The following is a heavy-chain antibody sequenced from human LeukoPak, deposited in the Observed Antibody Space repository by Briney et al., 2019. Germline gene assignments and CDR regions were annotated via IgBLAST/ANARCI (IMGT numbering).Heavy chain of an antibody. CDR1: GFTFSSYS. CDR2: ISSSGSTI. V-gene: IGHV3-48*02. CDR3: ARGAGYSSSWSDY. Sequence: GGSLRLSCAASGFTFSSYSMNWVRQAPGKGLEWVSYISSSGSTIYYADSVKGLFTISRDKAKNTLYLQMNSLRDEDTAVYYCARGAGYSSSWSDYWGQGTLVTVSS. J-gene: IGHJ4*02. D-gene: IGHD6-13*01.